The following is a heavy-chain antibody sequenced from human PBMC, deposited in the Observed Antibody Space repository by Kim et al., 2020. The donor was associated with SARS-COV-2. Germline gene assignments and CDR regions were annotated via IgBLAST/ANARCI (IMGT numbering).Heavy chain of an antibody. CDR2: INHSGST. CDR1: GGSFSGYY. D-gene: IGHD3-16*01. V-gene: IGHV4-34*01. CDR3: ARGTYDYVWGSYTGVYYFDY. J-gene: IGHJ4*02. Sequence: SETLSLTCAVYGGSFSGYYWSWIRQPPGKGLEWIGEINHSGSTNYNPSLKSRVTISVDTSKNQFSLKLSSVTAADTAVYYCARGTYDYVWGSYTGVYYFDYWGQGTLVTVSS.